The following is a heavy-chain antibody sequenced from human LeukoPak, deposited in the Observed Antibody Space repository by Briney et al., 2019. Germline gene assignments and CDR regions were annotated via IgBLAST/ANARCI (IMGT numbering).Heavy chain of an antibody. CDR1: GFTFSSYS. D-gene: IGHD5/OR15-5a*01. V-gene: IGHV3-48*04. J-gene: IGHJ5*02. CDR2: ISSSSSTI. CDR3: ARDLVYGGFAWFDP. Sequence: PGGSLRLSCAASGFTFSSYSMNWVRQAPGKGLEWVSYISSSSSTIYYADSVKGRFTISRDNAKNSLYLQMNSLRAEDTAVYYCARDLVYGGFAWFDPWGQGTLVTVSS.